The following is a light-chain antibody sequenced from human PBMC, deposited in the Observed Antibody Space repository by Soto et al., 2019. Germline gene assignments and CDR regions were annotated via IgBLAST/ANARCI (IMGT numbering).Light chain of an antibody. J-gene: IGKJ1*01. Sequence: DIPLTQSPSFLSASVGDRVTITCRASQGISSYLAWYQQKPGKAPNLLIYAASTLQSAVPSRSSGSGSGTEFTLTISRLQPEDFATYYCQQLSSYPRTFGQGTKVEIK. V-gene: IGKV1-9*01. CDR1: QGISSY. CDR3: QQLSSYPRT. CDR2: AAS.